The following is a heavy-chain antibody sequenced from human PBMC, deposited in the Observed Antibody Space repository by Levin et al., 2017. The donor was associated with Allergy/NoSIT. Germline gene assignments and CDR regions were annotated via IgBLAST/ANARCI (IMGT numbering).Heavy chain of an antibody. D-gene: IGHD1-1*01. CDR3: AKGTGRLTLLGIDY. CDR2: ISGSGGST. V-gene: IGHV3-23*01. CDR1: GFTFSSYA. Sequence: PGGSLRLSCAASGFTFSSYAMSWVRQAPGKGLEWVSAISGSGGSTYYADSVKGRFTISRDNSKNTLYLQMNSLRAEDTAVYYCAKGTGRLTLLGIDYWGQGTLVTVSS. J-gene: IGHJ4*02.